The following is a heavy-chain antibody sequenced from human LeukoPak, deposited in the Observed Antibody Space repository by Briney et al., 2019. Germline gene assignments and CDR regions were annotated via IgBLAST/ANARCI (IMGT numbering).Heavy chain of an antibody. Sequence: GGSLRLSCVASGFTFSYFDMHWVRQLPGKGLEWVSLIDTAGDTYYGDSVKGRFTISRENDKNSFFLQMNSLSAGDTAIYYCVRLNSWYTAFDSWGQGALVTVSS. D-gene: IGHD2-2*02. CDR1: GFTFSYFD. J-gene: IGHJ4*02. CDR3: VRLNSWYTAFDS. V-gene: IGHV3-13*01. CDR2: IDTAGDT.